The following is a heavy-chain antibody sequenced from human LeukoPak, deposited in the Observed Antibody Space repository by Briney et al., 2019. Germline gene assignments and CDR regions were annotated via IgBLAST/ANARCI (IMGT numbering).Heavy chain of an antibody. J-gene: IGHJ5*01. Sequence: GGSLRLSCEASGFTFSSYWMSWVRQAPGKGLVWVSRINSAGDSTSYADSVKGRFTISRDNAKNTLYLQMHSLRAEDTAVYYCVREHCSSSNCYAGLFDCWGQGTLVTVSS. D-gene: IGHD2-2*01. CDR3: VREHCSSSNCYAGLFDC. CDR1: GFTFSSYW. V-gene: IGHV3-74*01. CDR2: INSAGDST.